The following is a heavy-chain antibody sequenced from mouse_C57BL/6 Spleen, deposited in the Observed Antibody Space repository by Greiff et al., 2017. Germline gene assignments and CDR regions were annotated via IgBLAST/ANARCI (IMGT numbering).Heavy chain of an antibody. CDR2: ISGGGGNT. D-gene: IGHD1-1*01. J-gene: IGHJ2*01. CDR3: ARQNYGFDY. V-gene: IGHV5-9*01. Sequence: DVKLVESGGGLVKPGGSLKLSCAASGFTFSSYTMSWVRQTPEKRLEWVATISGGGGNTYYPDSVKGRFTISRDNAKNTLYLHMSSLRSEDTALYYCARQNYGFDYWGQGTTLTVSS. CDR1: GFTFSSYT.